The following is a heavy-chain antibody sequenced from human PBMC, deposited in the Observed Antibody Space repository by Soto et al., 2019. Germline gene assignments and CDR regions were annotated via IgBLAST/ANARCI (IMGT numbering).Heavy chain of an antibody. CDR1: GGSISSSSYY. V-gene: IGHV4-39*01. CDR3: ARALGYSNRYCGGDCYSQYYFDY. D-gene: IGHD2-21*02. CDR2: IYYSGST. Sequence: SETLSLTCTVSGGSISSSSYYWGWIRQPPGKGLEWIGSIYYSGSTYYNPSLKSRVTISVDTSKNQFSLKLSSVTAADTAVYYCARALGYSNRYCGGDCYSQYYFDYWGQGTLVTVSS. J-gene: IGHJ4*02.